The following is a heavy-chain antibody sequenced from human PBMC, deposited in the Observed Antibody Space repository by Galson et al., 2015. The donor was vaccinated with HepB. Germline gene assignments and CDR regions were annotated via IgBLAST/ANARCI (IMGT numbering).Heavy chain of an antibody. CDR3: AKDPGEIPGIFGVFDY. D-gene: IGHD3-3*02. J-gene: IGHJ4*02. Sequence: SLRLSCAASGFTFSNYAMNWVRQAPGKGLEWVSLINGGGDRTFYADSVKGRFTISRGNSRNTLYLQMNSLRAEDTAVYYCAKDPGEIPGIFGVFDYWGQGVLVTVSS. V-gene: IGHV3-23*01. CDR1: GFTFSNYA. CDR2: INGGGDRT.